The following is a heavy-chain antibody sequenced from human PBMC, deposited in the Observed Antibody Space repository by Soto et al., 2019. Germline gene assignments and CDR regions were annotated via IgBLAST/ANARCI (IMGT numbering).Heavy chain of an antibody. J-gene: IGHJ4*02. V-gene: IGHV1-69*13. CDR1: GYSFSNSG. Sequence: GASVKVSCKASGYSFSNSGFSWVRQAPGQGLEWMGGIIPIFGTANYAQKFQGRVTITADESTSTAYMELSSLRSEDTAVYYCASVIAARSFNFDYWGQGTLVTVSS. CDR3: ASVIAARSFNFDY. CDR2: IIPIFGTA. D-gene: IGHD6-6*01.